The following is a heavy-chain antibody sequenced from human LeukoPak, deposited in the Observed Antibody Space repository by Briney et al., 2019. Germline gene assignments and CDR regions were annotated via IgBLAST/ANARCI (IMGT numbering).Heavy chain of an antibody. CDR2: IWYDGSNE. V-gene: IGHV3-33*01. J-gene: IGHJ4*02. CDR1: GFTFSSYG. Sequence: PGGSLRLSCAASGFTFSSYGMHWVRQAPGKGLEWVAVIWYDGSNEYYADSVKGRFTISRDNSKNTLYLQMNSLRAEDTAVYYCALSIAARPYYFDYWGQGTLVTVSS. D-gene: IGHD6-6*01. CDR3: ALSIAARPYYFDY.